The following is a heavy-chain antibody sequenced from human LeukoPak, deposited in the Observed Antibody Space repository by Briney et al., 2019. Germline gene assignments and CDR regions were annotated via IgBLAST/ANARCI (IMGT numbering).Heavy chain of an antibody. CDR1: GFTFSSYS. CDR2: ISSSSSYI. J-gene: IGHJ4*02. Sequence: GSLRLSCAASGFTFSSYSMNWVRQAPGKGLEWVSSISSSSSYIYYADSVKGRFTISRDNSKNTLYVQMNSLRVEDTAVYYCARDPAKFWSGHDYWGQGTLVTVSS. D-gene: IGHD3-3*01. V-gene: IGHV3-21*01. CDR3: ARDPAKFWSGHDY.